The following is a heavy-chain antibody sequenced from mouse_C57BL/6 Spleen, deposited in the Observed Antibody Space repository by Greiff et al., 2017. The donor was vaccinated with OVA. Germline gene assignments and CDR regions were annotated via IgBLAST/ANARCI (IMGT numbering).Heavy chain of an antibody. J-gene: IGHJ3*01. D-gene: IGHD3-2*02. CDR2: IYPGNSDT. CDR3: ARSQGPWFAY. V-gene: IGHV1-5*01. CDR1: GYTFTSYW. Sequence: EVQLQQSGTVLARPGASVKMSCKTSGYTFTSYWMHWVKQRPGQGLEWIGAIYPGNSDTNYNGKFKGKATLTADKSSSTAYMQLSSLTSEDSAVYFCARSQGPWFAYWGQGTLVTVSA.